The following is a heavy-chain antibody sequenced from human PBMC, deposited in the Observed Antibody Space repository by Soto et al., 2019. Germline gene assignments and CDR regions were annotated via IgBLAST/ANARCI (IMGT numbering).Heavy chain of an antibody. CDR1: GFTFTSSA. D-gene: IGHD4-17*01. CDR2: IVVGSGNT. CDR3: AAEIDDDGDYNY. Sequence: QMQLVQSGPEVKKPGTSVKVSCKASGFTFTSSAVQWVRQARGQRLEWIGWIVVGSGNTKYAQKFQERVTITRDMSTSIAYMELSSLRSEDTAVYYCAAEIDDDGDYNYWGQGTLVTVSS. V-gene: IGHV1-58*01. J-gene: IGHJ4*02.